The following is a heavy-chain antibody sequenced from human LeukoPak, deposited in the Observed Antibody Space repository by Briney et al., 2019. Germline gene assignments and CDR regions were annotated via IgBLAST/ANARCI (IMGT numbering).Heavy chain of an antibody. Sequence: PSETLSLTCTASGGSISSYYWSWIRQPAGKGLEWIGRIYTSGSTNYNPSLKSRVTMSVDTSKNQFSLKLSSVTAADTAVYYCAREVTARGEVATTDYWGQGTLVTVSS. CDR3: AREVTARGEVATTDY. CDR1: GGSISSYY. J-gene: IGHJ4*02. V-gene: IGHV4-4*07. CDR2: IYTSGST. D-gene: IGHD5-24*01.